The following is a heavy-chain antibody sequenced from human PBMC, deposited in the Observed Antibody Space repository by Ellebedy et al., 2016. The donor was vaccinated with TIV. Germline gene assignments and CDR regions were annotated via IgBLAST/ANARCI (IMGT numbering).Heavy chain of an antibody. CDR2: VNHSGST. D-gene: IGHD2-8*01. Sequence: MPSETLSLTCAVYGGSFSRYYWSWIRQPPGKGLEWIGEVNHSGSTNYNPSPKSRVTISVDTSKNQFSLNLTSVTAADTAVYYCARTFSPHCSSGVCYMAYYFDYWGQGTLVTVSS. CDR1: GGSFSRYY. CDR3: ARTFSPHCSSGVCYMAYYFDY. J-gene: IGHJ4*02. V-gene: IGHV4-34*01.